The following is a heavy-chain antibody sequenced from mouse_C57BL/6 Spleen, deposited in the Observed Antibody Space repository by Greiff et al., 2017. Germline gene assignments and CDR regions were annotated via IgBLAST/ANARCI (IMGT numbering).Heavy chain of an antibody. CDR1: GFNIKDYY. V-gene: IGHV14-2*01. CDR3: ARGDYGNAMDY. D-gene: IGHD1-1*01. J-gene: IGHJ4*01. Sequence: EVQLQQSGAELVKPGASVKLSCTASGFNIKDYYMHWVKQRTEQGLEWIGRIDPEDGEPKYAPKFQGKATITADTSSNTAYPQLSSLTSEDTAVYYCARGDYGNAMDYWGQGTSVTVSS. CDR2: IDPEDGEP.